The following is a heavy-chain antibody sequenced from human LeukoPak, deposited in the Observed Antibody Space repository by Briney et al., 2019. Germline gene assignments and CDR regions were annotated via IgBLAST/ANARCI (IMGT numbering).Heavy chain of an antibody. Sequence: GGSLRLSCAASGFTFSSFEMNWVRQAPGKGLEWVAHISDSGGSIYYADSVKGRFTISRDNAKNSLYLQMNSLRAEDTAVYYCMGSGWYTFDYWGQGTLVTVSS. J-gene: IGHJ4*02. D-gene: IGHD6-19*01. CDR2: ISDSGGSI. CDR1: GFTFSSFE. CDR3: MGSGWYTFDY. V-gene: IGHV3-48*03.